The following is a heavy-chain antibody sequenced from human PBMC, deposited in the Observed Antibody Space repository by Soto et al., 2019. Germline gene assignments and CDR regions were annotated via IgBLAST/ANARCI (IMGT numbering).Heavy chain of an antibody. V-gene: IGHV1-3*04. CDR2: INTGNGNT. D-gene: IGHD2-15*01. J-gene: IGHJ4*02. CDR3: ARVETYCSGGSCYNFDY. Sequence: ASVKVSCKASGYTFTSYAMHWVRQAPGQRLEWMGWINTGNGNTKYSQKFQGRVTITRDTSASTAYMELSSLRSEDTAVYYCARVETYCSGGSCYNFDYWGQGTLVTVSS. CDR1: GYTFTSYA.